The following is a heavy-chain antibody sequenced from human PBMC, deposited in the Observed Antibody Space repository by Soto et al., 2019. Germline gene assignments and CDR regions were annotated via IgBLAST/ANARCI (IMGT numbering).Heavy chain of an antibody. CDR1: GFTFSSYE. Sequence: EVQLVESGGGLVQPGGSLRLSCAASGFTFSSYEMNWVRQAPGKGLEWVSYISSSGVTIYYAESVKGRFTISRDNTKNSLYLQMNSLRVEDTAVHYCVRDRTIPVDTGAHSWGQGTLVTVSS. CDR2: ISSSGVTI. D-gene: IGHD5-18*01. V-gene: IGHV3-48*03. CDR3: VRDRTIPVDTGAHS. J-gene: IGHJ4*02.